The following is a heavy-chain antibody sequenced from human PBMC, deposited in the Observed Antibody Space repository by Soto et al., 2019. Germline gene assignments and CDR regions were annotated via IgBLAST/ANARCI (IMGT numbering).Heavy chain of an antibody. J-gene: IGHJ5*02. CDR3: ARDRNIVVVVAAVGPFDP. CDR2: IIPIFGTA. D-gene: IGHD2-15*01. Sequence: SVKVSCKASGGTFSSYAISWVRQAPGQGLEWMGGIIPIFGTANYAQKFQGRVTITADESTSTAYMELSSLRSEDTAVYYCARDRNIVVVVAAVGPFDPWGQETLLTISS. CDR1: GGTFSSYA. V-gene: IGHV1-69*13.